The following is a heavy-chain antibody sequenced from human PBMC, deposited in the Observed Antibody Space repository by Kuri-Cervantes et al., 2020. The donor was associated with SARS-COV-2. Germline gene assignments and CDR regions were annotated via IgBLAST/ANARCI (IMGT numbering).Heavy chain of an antibody. V-gene: IGHV3-23*01. CDR3: ARDGVTVGKY. Sequence: GESLKISCAASGFTFSSYAMSWVRQAPGKGLEWVSAISGSGGSTYYADSVKGRFTISRDNSKNTLYLQMNSLRAEDTAVYYCARDGVTVGKYWGQGTLVAVSS. CDR2: ISGSGGST. CDR1: GFTFSSYA. J-gene: IGHJ4*02. D-gene: IGHD3-16*01.